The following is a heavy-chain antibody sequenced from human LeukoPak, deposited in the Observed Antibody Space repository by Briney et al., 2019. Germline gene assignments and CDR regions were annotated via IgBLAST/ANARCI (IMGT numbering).Heavy chain of an antibody. CDR3: ARGSAYYNTHSDY. D-gene: IGHD3-22*01. J-gene: IGHJ4*02. CDR2: INPSAGGT. Sequence: GASVKVSCKASGYTFTNYHMHWVRQAPGQGLEWMGRINPSAGGTSYAQKFQGRVTMTTDTSTSTVYMELISLRSEDTAVCYCARGSAYYNTHSDYWGQGTLVTVSS. V-gene: IGHV1-46*01. CDR1: GYTFTNYH.